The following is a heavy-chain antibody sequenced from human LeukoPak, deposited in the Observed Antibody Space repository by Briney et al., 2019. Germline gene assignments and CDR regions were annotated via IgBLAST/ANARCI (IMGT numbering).Heavy chain of an antibody. CDR2: IKSKTDGGAT. CDR1: GFTFSNAW. CDR3: TTEVLYHFWSAYRYFDY. Sequence: GGSLRLSCAASGFTFSNAWMSWVRQAPGKGLEWVGRIKSKTDGGATDYAAPVKGRLTISRDDPKNTLYLQMNSLKTEDTAVYYCTTEVLYHFWSAYRYFDYWGQGTLVTVS. J-gene: IGHJ4*02. D-gene: IGHD3-3*01. V-gene: IGHV3-15*01.